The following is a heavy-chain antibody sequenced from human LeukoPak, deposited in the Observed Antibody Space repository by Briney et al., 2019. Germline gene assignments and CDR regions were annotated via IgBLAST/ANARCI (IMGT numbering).Heavy chain of an antibody. V-gene: IGHV3-23*01. D-gene: IGHD3-22*01. CDR2: ISGSGGST. CDR1: GFTFSSYA. CDR3: AKDLVPYYYDSSGGNPWYYFDY. J-gene: IGHJ4*02. Sequence: PGGSLRLSCAASGFTFSSYAMSWVRQAPGKRLEWVSAISGSGGSTYYADSVKGRFTISRDNSKNTLYLQMNSLRAEDTAVYYCAKDLVPYYYDSSGGNPWYYFDYWGQGTLVTVSS.